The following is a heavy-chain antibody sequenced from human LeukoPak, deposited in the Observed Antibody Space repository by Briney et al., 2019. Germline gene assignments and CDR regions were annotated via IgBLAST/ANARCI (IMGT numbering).Heavy chain of an antibody. V-gene: IGHV3-7*01. J-gene: IGHJ4*02. Sequence: GGSLRLSCAASGFTFTSYWMSWMRQAPGKGLQWVANIKHDGSEQYYVDSVKGRFTISRDNARNSLYLQMNSLGVEDTAVYYCKSGGAAPGAFDYWGQGALVTVSS. CDR3: KSGGAAPGAFDY. CDR1: GFTFTSYW. D-gene: IGHD6-13*01. CDR2: IKHDGSEQ.